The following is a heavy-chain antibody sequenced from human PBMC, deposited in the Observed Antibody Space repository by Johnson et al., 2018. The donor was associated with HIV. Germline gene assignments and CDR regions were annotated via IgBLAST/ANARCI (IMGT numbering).Heavy chain of an antibody. CDR2: ISSDGSST. CDR3: ARESRTTVEWGAFDI. Sequence: VQLVESGGGLVQPGGSLRLSCAASGFTFSTYWMHWVRQTPGKGLVWVSRISSDGSSTTYAVSVRGRFTISRDNAKNTLYLEMNSLRAEDTAVYYCARESRTTVEWGAFDIWGQGTMVTVSS. D-gene: IGHD1-26*01. J-gene: IGHJ3*02. V-gene: IGHV3-74*01. CDR1: GFTFSTYW.